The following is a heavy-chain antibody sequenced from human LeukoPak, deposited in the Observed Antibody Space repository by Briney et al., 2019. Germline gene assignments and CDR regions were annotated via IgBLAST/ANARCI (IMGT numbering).Heavy chain of an antibody. J-gene: IGHJ6*02. V-gene: IGHV1-46*01. CDR2: INPSGGST. Sequence: ASVTVSCTASGYTFTSYYMHWVRPAPGQGLEWMGIINPSGGSTSYAQKFQGRVTMTRDTSTSTVYMELSSLRSEDTAVYYCARVQWQSRGQGDYYYYYGMDVWGQGTTVTVSS. CDR1: GYTFTSYY. CDR3: ARVQWQSRGQGDYYYYYGMDV. D-gene: IGHD6-19*01.